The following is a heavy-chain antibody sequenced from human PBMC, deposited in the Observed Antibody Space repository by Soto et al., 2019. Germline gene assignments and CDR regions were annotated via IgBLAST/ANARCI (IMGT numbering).Heavy chain of an antibody. Sequence: PGGSLRLSXAASEFTFRSYWMSWFRQAPGKGLEWVANINEDGSEKNYADSMKGRFTISRDNALESLYLQMNSLRVEDTAVYYCAREGGAYNRDYWGQGTLVTVSS. J-gene: IGHJ4*02. V-gene: IGHV3-7*03. CDR2: INEDGSEK. CDR3: AREGGAYNRDY. CDR1: EFTFRSYW. D-gene: IGHD1-1*01.